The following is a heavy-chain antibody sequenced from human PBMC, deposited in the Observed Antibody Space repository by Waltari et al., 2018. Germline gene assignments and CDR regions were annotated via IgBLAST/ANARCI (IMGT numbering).Heavy chain of an antibody. V-gene: IGHV1-69*14. J-gene: IGHJ6*03. CDR3: ARVLQPMSYYYMDV. CDR2: IIPIFGTA. Sequence: QVQLVQSGAEVKKPGPSVKVSCKASGGTFRSYALTWVRQAPGQGLEWMGGIIPIFGTANYAQKFQGRVTITADKSTSTAYMELSSLRSEDTAVYYCARVLQPMSYYYMDVWGKGTTVTVSS. CDR1: GGTFRSYA. D-gene: IGHD6-13*01.